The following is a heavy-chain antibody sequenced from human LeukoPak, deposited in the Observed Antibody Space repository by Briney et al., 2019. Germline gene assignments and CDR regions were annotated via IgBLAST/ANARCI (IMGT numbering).Heavy chain of an antibody. Sequence: PGGSLRLSCAASGFTFSSYAMSWVRQAPGKGLEWVSVISDGGGSTYYADSVRGRFTISRDNSKNTLFLQVNSLRAEDTAVYYCAKVRTYFYHGLDVWGQGTTVTVSS. D-gene: IGHD1-14*01. CDR3: AKVRTYFYHGLDV. V-gene: IGHV3-23*01. CDR2: ISDGGGST. CDR1: GFTFSSYA. J-gene: IGHJ6*02.